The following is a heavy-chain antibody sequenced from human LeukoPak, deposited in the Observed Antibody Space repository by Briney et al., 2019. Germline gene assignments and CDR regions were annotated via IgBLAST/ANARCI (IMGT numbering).Heavy chain of an antibody. J-gene: IGHJ4*02. CDR1: GFTFSTYT. CDR3: ARGYQRPDY. V-gene: IGHV3-21*01. D-gene: IGHD2-2*01. CDR2: ISSSSNNI. Sequence: GGSLRLSCAASGFTFSTYTMNRVRQAPGKGLEWVSSISSSSNNINYVDSVKGRFTISRDNAMNSVRLQMNSLRVEDTAVYYCARGYQRPDYWGQGTLITVSS.